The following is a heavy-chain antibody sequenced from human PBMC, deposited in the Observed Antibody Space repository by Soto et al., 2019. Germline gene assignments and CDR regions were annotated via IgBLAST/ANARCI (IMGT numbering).Heavy chain of an antibody. J-gene: IGHJ4*02. CDR3: ARPTYYYDSSGYYFGFFDY. Sequence: ASVKVSCKASGYTFTSYGISWVRQAPGQGLEWMGWISAYNGNTNYAQKLQGRVTMTTDTSTSTAYMELRSPRSDDTAVYYCARPTYYYDSSGYYFGFFDYWGQGTLVTVSS. CDR2: ISAYNGNT. D-gene: IGHD3-22*01. CDR1: GYTFTSYG. V-gene: IGHV1-18*01.